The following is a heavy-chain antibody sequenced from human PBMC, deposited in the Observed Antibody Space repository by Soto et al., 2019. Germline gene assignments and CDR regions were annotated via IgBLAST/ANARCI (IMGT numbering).Heavy chain of an antibody. D-gene: IGHD2-2*01. CDR1: GFTFSNFA. V-gene: IGHV3-23*01. J-gene: IGHJ4*02. CDR2: IGSRGAST. Sequence: GGSLRLSCAASGFTFSNFAMSWVRQAPGKGLEWVSGIGSRGASTYYADSVKGRFTISRDNSKNTLYLQVSSLRAEDTAVYYCAKDLRGYCSRTSCYPHFDFWGQGTLVTVSS. CDR3: AKDLRGYCSRTSCYPHFDF.